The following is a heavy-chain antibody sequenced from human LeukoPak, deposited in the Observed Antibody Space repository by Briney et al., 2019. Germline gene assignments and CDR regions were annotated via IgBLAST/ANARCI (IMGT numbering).Heavy chain of an antibody. J-gene: IGHJ6*03. V-gene: IGHV4-39*07. CDR2: IYYSGST. Sequence: SETLSLTCTVSGGSISSSSYYWGWIRQPPGKGLEWIGSIYYSGSTYYNPSLKSRVTISVDTSKNQFSLKLSSVTAADTAVYYCARVSPVYYMDVWGKGTTVTVSS. CDR3: ARVSPVYYMDV. CDR1: GGSISSSSYY.